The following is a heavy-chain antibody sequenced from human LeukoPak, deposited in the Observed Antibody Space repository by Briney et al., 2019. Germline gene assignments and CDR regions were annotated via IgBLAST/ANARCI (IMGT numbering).Heavy chain of an antibody. Sequence: GGSLRLSCAASGFTFSSYSMNWVRQAPGKRLEWVAHIKHDGSEKYYVDSVKGRFTISRDYAKDSVYLQMNSLRVDDTAVYYCARTRVVTRGGYWYFDVWGRGTLVTVSS. J-gene: IGHJ2*01. V-gene: IGHV3-7*01. CDR2: IKHDGSEK. CDR1: GFTFSSYS. D-gene: IGHD2-21*02. CDR3: ARTRVVTRGGYWYFDV.